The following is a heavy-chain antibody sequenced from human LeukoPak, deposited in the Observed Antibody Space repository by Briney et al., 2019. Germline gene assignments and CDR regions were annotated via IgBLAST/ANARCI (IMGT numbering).Heavy chain of an antibody. V-gene: IGHV5-51*01. J-gene: IGHJ4*02. CDR3: ARRRGYTSSWYDY. CDR2: IYPGDSDI. CDR1: GYRFTSYW. Sequence: GESLKISCQSSGYRFTSYWIAWVRQLPGKGLEWMGIIYPGDSDIRYSPSFQGQVTISADKSISTAYLQWSSLKASDTAIYYCARRRGYTSSWYDYWGQGTLVTVSS. D-gene: IGHD6-13*01.